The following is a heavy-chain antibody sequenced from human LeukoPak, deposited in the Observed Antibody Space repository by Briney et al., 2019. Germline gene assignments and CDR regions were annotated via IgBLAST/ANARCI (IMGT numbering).Heavy chain of an antibody. D-gene: IGHD3-22*01. V-gene: IGHV4-31*03. CDR1: GGSISSGGYY. Sequence: SETLSLTCTVSGGSISSGGYYWSWIRQHPGKGLEWIGYIYYSGSTYYNPSLKSRVTISVDTSKNQFSLKLSSVTAADTAVYYCARDYYDSSGYYPENWFDPRGQGTLVTVSS. CDR2: IYYSGST. CDR3: ARDYYDSSGYYPENWFDP. J-gene: IGHJ5*02.